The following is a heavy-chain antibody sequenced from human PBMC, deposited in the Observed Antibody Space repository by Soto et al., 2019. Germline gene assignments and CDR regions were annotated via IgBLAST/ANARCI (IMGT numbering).Heavy chain of an antibody. D-gene: IGHD6-13*01. J-gene: IGHJ6*02. Sequence: SVKVSCKTSGGTFSSYAINWVRQAPGQGLEWMGGIVPLFRTTNYAQKFQGRVTITADTSTYTVYMELSELRSGDTAVYYCARGGYSSTWSNLLDRSGLDVWGQGTTVTVSS. CDR2: IVPLFRTT. CDR3: ARGGYSSTWSNLLDRSGLDV. V-gene: IGHV1-69*06. CDR1: GGTFSSYA.